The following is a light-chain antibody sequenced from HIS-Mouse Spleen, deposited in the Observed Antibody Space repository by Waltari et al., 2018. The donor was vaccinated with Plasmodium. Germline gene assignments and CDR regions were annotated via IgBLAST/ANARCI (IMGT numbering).Light chain of an antibody. V-gene: IGLV3-10*01. Sequence: SYELTQPPSVSVSPGQTARITCSGDALPKKYSYWYQQKSGQAPALVIYDDSKRPAGIPERVYGSSSGTMATLTISGAQVEDEADYYCYSTDSSGNHRVFGGGTKLTVL. CDR1: ALPKKY. J-gene: IGLJ3*02. CDR3: YSTDSSGNHRV. CDR2: DDS.